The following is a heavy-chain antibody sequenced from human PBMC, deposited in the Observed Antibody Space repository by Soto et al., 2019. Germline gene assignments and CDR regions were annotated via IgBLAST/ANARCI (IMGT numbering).Heavy chain of an antibody. J-gene: IGHJ6*02. Sequence: ASVNVSCKASGGTFSSYAITWVRQAPGQGLEWMGGIIPIFGTANYAQKFQGRVTITADESTSTAYMELSSLRSEDTAVYYCARGVGSNSELVYYYYYGMDVWGQGTTVTVSS. V-gene: IGHV1-69*13. CDR1: GGTFSSYA. D-gene: IGHD2-2*01. CDR2: IIPIFGTA. CDR3: ARGVGSNSELVYYYYYGMDV.